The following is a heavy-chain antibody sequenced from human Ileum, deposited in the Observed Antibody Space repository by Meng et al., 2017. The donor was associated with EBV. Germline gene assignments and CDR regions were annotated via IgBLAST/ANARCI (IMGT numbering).Heavy chain of an antibody. CDR2: IYYSGST. CDR3: ARNVPGTSAYYD. CDR1: GYSRSSTNW. V-gene: IGHV4-28*01. J-gene: IGHJ4*02. Sequence: DSGLVLSKPPDPLSLPCAVSGYSRSSTNWWGWIRQPPGKGLEWIGYIYYSGSTSYNPSLKSRVTMSVDTSKNQFSLNLNSVTAVDTAVYYCARNVPGTSAYYDWGQGTLVTVSS. D-gene: IGHD3-22*01.